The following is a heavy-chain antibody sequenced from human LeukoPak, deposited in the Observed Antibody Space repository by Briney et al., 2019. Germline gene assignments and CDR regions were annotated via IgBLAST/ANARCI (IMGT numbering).Heavy chain of an antibody. Sequence: GGSLRLSCAASGLTFSNAWMSWVRQAPREGVEWVGRIKSKTDGGTTNYAAPVKGRFTISRDDSKNTLYLQMNSLNTEDTAVYYCTTDSSRIDYWGQGTLVTVSS. CDR3: TTDSSRIDY. CDR2: IKSKTDGGTT. V-gene: IGHV3-15*01. J-gene: IGHJ4*02. CDR1: GLTFSNAW. D-gene: IGHD6-13*01.